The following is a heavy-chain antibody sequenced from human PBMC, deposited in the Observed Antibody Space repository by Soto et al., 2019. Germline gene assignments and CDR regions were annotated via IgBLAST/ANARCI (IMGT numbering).Heavy chain of an antibody. CDR1: GFTFSIYG. D-gene: IGHD3-10*01. J-gene: IGHJ4*02. V-gene: IGHV3-30*18. CDR2: ISYDGDNK. CDR3: EKDYYTSGSYSLGSY. Sequence: GGSLRLSCAASGFTFSIYGMHWVRQAPGKGLEWVAVISYDGDNKYYADSVKGRFTISRDNSKNTLYLQMNSLRIEDTAVYYCEKDYYTSGSYSLGSYWGQGTLVTVSS.